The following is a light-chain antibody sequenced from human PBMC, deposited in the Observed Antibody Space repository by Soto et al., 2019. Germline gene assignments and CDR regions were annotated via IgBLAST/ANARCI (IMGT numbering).Light chain of an antibody. J-gene: IGKJ5*01. CDR2: DAS. Sequence: EIVLTQSPATLSLSPGERATLSCRASQSVSSYLAWYQQKPGQAPRLLIYDASQRATGIPARFSGSGSGTDFTLTINSLEPEDFAVYYCQQRSNWPPITFGQGTRLEIK. V-gene: IGKV3-11*01. CDR3: QQRSNWPPIT. CDR1: QSVSSY.